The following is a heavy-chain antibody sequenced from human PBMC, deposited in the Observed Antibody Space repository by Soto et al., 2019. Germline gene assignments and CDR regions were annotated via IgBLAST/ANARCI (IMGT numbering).Heavy chain of an antibody. CDR2: IYYSGST. CDR1: GDSISSSNYY. J-gene: IGHJ6*02. V-gene: IGHV4-39*01. Sequence: QLQLQESGPGLVKPSATLSLTCTVSGDSISSSNYYWVWIRQPPGKGLEWIGSIYYSGSTYYNPSLKSRVTISVDTSKNQFSLKLSSVTAADTAVYYCARRSGYNFYYNYYGMDVWGQGTTVTVSS. CDR3: ARRSGYNFYYNYYGMDV. D-gene: IGHD3-22*01.